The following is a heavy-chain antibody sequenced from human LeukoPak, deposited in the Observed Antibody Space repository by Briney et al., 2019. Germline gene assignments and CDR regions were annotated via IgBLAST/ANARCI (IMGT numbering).Heavy chain of an antibody. J-gene: IGHJ3*02. V-gene: IGHV4-34*01. CDR1: GGSFSGYY. CDR2: INHSGST. CDR3: ARLRYYDSSGYLEGADDAFDI. D-gene: IGHD3-22*01. Sequence: SETLSLTCAVYGGSFSGYYWSWIRQPPGKGPEWIGEINHSGSTNYNPSLKSRVTISVDTSKNQFSLKLSPVTAADTAVYYCARLRYYDSSGYLEGADDAFDIWGQGTMVTVSS.